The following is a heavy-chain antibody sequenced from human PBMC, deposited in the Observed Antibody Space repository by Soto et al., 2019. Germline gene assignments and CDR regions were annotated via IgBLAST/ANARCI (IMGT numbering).Heavy chain of an antibody. Sequence: EVQLVESGGGLVQPGGSLKLSCAASGFTFSGSAMHWVRQASGKGLAWVGRIRSKANSYATAYAASVKGRFTISRDDSKNTAYLQMNSLKTEETAVYYCTSMVRGVIDYWGQGTLVTVSS. CDR3: TSMVRGVIDY. V-gene: IGHV3-73*01. CDR2: IRSKANSYAT. CDR1: GFTFSGSA. J-gene: IGHJ4*02. D-gene: IGHD3-10*01.